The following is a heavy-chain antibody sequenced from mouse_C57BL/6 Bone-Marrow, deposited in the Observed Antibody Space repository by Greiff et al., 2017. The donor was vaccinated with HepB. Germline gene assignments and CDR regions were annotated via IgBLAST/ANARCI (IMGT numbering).Heavy chain of an antibody. Sequence: DVMLVESGEGLVKPGGSLKLSCAASGFTFSSYAMSWVRQTPEKRLEWVAYISSGGDYIYYADTVKGRFTISRDNARNTLYLQMSSLKSEDTAMYYCTRDQRGTGTDWYFDVWGTGTTVTVSS. V-gene: IGHV5-9-1*02. J-gene: IGHJ1*03. CDR3: TRDQRGTGTDWYFDV. CDR1: GFTFSSYA. D-gene: IGHD4-1*01. CDR2: ISSGGDYI.